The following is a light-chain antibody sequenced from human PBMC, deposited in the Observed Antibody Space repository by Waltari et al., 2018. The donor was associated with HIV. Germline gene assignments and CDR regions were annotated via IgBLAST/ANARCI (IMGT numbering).Light chain of an antibody. CDR2: ASS. CDR3: QQYNNWPRGT. CDR1: QSVSIN. V-gene: IGKV3-15*01. J-gene: IGKJ1*01. Sequence: EMVVTQSPATLSVSPGDRVTLSCRASQSVSINLAWYQQKPCQAPRLLIYASSIRATGVPAKFRGSGSWTDFTLTISSFQSEDLAVYVCQQYNNWPRGTFGPGTKVEV.